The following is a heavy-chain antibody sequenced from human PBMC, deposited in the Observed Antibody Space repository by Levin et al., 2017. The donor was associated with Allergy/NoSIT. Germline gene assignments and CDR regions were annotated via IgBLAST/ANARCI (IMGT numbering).Heavy chain of an antibody. CDR1: GFTFNDYA. Sequence: PGGSLRLSCVASGFTFNDYAMTWVRQAPGRGLEWVSSISGNGGTKRYAESVKGRFTVSRDKSTNTVFLQMNSLRVEDTAIYYCAKNRIPLWFGTKHDWFDPWGQGTLVTVSS. D-gene: IGHD3-10*01. CDR2: ISGNGGTK. CDR3: AKNRIPLWFGTKHDWFDP. J-gene: IGHJ5*01. V-gene: IGHV3-23*01.